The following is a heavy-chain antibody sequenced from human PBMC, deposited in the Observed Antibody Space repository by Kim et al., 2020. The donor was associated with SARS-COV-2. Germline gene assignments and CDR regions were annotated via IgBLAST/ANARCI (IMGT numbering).Heavy chain of an antibody. J-gene: IGHJ5*02. CDR3: ARGARGDLSTSCYWFDP. D-gene: IGHD2-2*01. Sequence: SETLSLTCTVSGGSISSGGYYWSWIRQHPGKGLEWIGYIYYSGSTYYNPSLKSRVTISVDTSKNQFSLKLSSVTAADTAVYYCARGARGDLSTSCYWFDPWGQGTLVTVSS. V-gene: IGHV4-31*03. CDR1: GGSISSGGYY. CDR2: IYYSGST.